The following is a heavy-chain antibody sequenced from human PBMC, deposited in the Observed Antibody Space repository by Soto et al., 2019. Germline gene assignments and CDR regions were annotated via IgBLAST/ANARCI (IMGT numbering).Heavy chain of an antibody. V-gene: IGHV3-23*01. D-gene: IGHD3-16*02. CDR2: TSGRAGT. J-gene: IGHJ4*02. CDR3: AKEKDYDFTWGSGRYTSHC. CDR1: RFTYRTYA. Sequence: WVSLRPSCTASRFTYRTYAMTCCRQATERRLEWVSATSGRAGTFYATSVKGRFTISRDYSRSTVYLQMHSFSAEDSAIYYCAKEKDYDFTWGSGRYTSHCCGRGSLVTVSS.